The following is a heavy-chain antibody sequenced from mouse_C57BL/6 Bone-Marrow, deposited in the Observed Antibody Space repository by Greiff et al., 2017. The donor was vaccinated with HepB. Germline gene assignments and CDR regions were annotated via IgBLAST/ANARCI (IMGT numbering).Heavy chain of an antibody. CDR1: GYAFSSSW. CDR3: ARSGHY. J-gene: IGHJ4*01. CDR2: IYPGDGDT. V-gene: IGHV1-82*01. Sequence: QVQLQQSGPELVKPGASVKISCKASGYAFSSSWMNWVKLRPGKGLEWIGRIYPGDGDTNYNGKFKGKATLTADKSSSTAYMQLSSLTSEDSAVYFCARSGHYWGQGTSVTVSS.